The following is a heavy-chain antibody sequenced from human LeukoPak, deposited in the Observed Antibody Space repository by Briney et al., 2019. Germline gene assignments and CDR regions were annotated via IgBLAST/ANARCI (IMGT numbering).Heavy chain of an antibody. CDR3: ARGPIYYGDPRGNWFDP. D-gene: IGHD4-17*01. V-gene: IGHV1-8*01. CDR2: MNPNSGNT. Sequence: GASVKVSCKASGYTFTSYDINWVRQATGQGLEWMGWMNPNSGNTGYAQKFQGRVTMTRNTSISTAYMELSSLRSEDTAVYYCARGPIYYGDPRGNWFDPWGQGTLVTVSP. J-gene: IGHJ5*02. CDR1: GYTFTSYD.